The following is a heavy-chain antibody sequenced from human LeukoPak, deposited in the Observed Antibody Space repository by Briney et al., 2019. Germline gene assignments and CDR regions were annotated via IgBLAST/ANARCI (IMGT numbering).Heavy chain of an antibody. V-gene: IGHV3-23*01. D-gene: IGHD3-3*01. J-gene: IGHJ6*02. CDR3: AKSVAIYFYYGQDV. CDR1: GFPFSSYW. CDR2: ISGSGGST. Sequence: GGSLRLSCVASGFPFSSYWMTWVRQAPGKGLEWVSAISGSGGSTYYADSVKGRFTISRDNSKNTLFLQMNSLRVEDTAPYYCAKSVAIYFYYGQDVWGQGTTVTVSS.